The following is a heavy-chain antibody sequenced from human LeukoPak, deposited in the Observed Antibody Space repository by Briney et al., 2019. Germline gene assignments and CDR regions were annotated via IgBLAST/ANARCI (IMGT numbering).Heavy chain of an antibody. CDR2: IMAILGTA. CDR3: ASQPHTIFGVVPSGGDY. J-gene: IGHJ4*02. CDR1: GGTFSSYA. V-gene: IGHV1-69*05. D-gene: IGHD3-3*01. Sequence: SVKVSCKASGGTFSSYAISWVRQAPGQGLEWMGGIMAILGTANYAQKFQGRVTITTDESTSTAFMELRSLRSEDTAVYYCASQPHTIFGVVPSGGDYWGQGTLVTVSS.